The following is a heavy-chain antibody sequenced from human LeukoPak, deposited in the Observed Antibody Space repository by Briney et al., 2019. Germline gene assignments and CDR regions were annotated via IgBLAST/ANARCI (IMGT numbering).Heavy chain of an antibody. CDR1: GGSISSYY. V-gene: IGHV4-59*01. J-gene: IGHJ3*02. CDR3: AGDSATLVDAFDI. D-gene: IGHD6-25*01. Sequence: SETLSLTCTVSGGSISSYYWSWIRQPPGKGLEWIGYIYYSGSTNYNPSLKSRVTISVDTSKNQFSLKLSSVTAADTAVYYCAGDSATLVDAFDIWGQGTMVTVSS. CDR2: IYYSGST.